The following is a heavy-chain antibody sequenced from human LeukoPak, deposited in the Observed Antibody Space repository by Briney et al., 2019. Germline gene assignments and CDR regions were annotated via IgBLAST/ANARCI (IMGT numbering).Heavy chain of an antibody. J-gene: IGHJ4*02. CDR2: IYYSGST. D-gene: IGHD2-2*01. Sequence: SETLSLTCTVSGGSISSGGYYWSWIRQHPGKGLEWIGYIYYSGSTYYNPSLKSRATISVDTSKNQFSLKLSSVTAADTAVYYCAREYCSSTSCYCDYWGQGTLVTVSS. CDR3: AREYCSSTSCYCDY. V-gene: IGHV4-31*03. CDR1: GGSISSGGYY.